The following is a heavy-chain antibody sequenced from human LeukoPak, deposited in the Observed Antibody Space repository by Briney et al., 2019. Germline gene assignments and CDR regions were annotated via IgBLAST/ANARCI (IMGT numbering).Heavy chain of an antibody. CDR2: INTNTGNP. CDR1: GYTYTSYA. V-gene: IGHV7-4-1*02. CDR3: ATEVVAATNWFDP. J-gene: IGHJ5*02. Sequence: ASVKVSCKASGYTYTSYAMNWVRQAPGQGLEWMGWINTNTGNPTYAQGFAGRFVFSLDTSVSTAYLQISSLKAEDTAVYYCATEVVAATNWFDPWGQGTLVTVSS. D-gene: IGHD2-15*01.